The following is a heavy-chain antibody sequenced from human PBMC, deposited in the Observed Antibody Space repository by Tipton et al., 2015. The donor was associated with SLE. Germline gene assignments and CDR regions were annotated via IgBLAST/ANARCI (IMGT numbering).Heavy chain of an antibody. V-gene: IGHV4-59*12. Sequence: TLSLTCSVSGASISSYYWSWIRQPPGKGLEWIGYIYYSGSSNYNPSLKSRVTISLDTSKNQFSLKLKSVTAADTAVYYCARGWDYDFWSGYADYWGQGTLVTVSS. J-gene: IGHJ4*02. D-gene: IGHD3-3*01. CDR3: ARGWDYDFWSGYADY. CDR2: IYYSGSS. CDR1: GASISSYY.